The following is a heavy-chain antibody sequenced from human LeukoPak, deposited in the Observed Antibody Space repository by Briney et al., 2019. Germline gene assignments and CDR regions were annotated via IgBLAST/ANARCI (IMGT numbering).Heavy chain of an antibody. CDR2: IYYSGST. V-gene: IGHV4-59*01. D-gene: IGHD3-22*01. CDR3: ARARDSSGYCLDY. CDR1: GGSISSYY. Sequence: SETLSLTCTVSGGSISSYYWSWIRQLPGKGLEWIGYIYYSGSTNYNPSLKSRVTISVDTSKNQFSLKLSSVTAADTAVYYCARARDSSGYCLDYWGQGTLVTVSS. J-gene: IGHJ4*02.